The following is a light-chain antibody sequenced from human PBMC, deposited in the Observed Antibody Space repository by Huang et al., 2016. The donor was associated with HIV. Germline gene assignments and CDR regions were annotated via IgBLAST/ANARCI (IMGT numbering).Light chain of an antibody. V-gene: IGKV1-5*03. J-gene: IGKJ1*01. Sequence: DIQMTQSSSALSASVGDRVTIACRASQSISTWLAWYQQKAGRAPTLLIYEASPLESGVPSRFSGGGSGTDFTLTISGLQPDDFATYYCQQYKSFPWTFGQGTKVEV. CDR2: EAS. CDR3: QQYKSFPWT. CDR1: QSISTW.